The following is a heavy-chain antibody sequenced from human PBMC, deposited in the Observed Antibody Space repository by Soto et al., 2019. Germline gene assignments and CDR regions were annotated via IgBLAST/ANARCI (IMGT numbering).Heavy chain of an antibody. J-gene: IGHJ5*02. CDR1: GFSVRSTYF. CDR2: VHHDGNA. CDR3: ARGIWNIEEMIYGFYFDP. Sequence: SETLSLTCVVSGFSVRSTYFWGWIRQPPGKGLEWIGSVHHDGNAYYNPSLERRVTISMDTSKNAFSLNLSSVTADDTAVYYCARGIWNIEEMIYGFYFDPWGPGTLVTVSS. D-gene: IGHD2-8*01. V-gene: IGHV4-38-2*01.